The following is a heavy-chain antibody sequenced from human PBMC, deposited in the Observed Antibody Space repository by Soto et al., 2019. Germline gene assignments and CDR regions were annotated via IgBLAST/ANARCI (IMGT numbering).Heavy chain of an antibody. CDR3: ARNPPMTRGNGMDV. J-gene: IGHJ6*02. Sequence: EVQLVESGGGLVQPGGSLRLSCAASGFTFSSYWMSWVRQAPGKGLEWVANMKQDGIEKDYVDSVKGRFTISRDNAKNSLYLQMNSLRAADTAVYYCARNPPMTRGNGMDVWGQGTTVTVSS. D-gene: IGHD3-10*01. CDR2: MKQDGIEK. V-gene: IGHV3-7*03. CDR1: GFTFSSYW.